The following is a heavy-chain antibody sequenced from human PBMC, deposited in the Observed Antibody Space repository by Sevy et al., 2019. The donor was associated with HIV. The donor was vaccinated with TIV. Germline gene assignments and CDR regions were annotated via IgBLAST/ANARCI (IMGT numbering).Heavy chain of an antibody. CDR1: GYSFTSYW. V-gene: IGHV5-51*01. Sequence: GESLKISCKGSGYSFTSYWIGWVRQMPGKGLEWMGVIYPGDSDTRYSPSFQGQVTISADKSISTAYLQWSSLKASDTAMYYCARTERGLLWFGDGKPSYWFDPWGQGTLVTVSS. D-gene: IGHD3-10*01. CDR2: IYPGDSDT. CDR3: ARTERGLLWFGDGKPSYWFDP. J-gene: IGHJ5*02.